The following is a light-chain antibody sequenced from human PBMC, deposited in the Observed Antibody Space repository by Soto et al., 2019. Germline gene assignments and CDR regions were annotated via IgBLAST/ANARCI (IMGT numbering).Light chain of an antibody. CDR3: QQYSTYYT. J-gene: IGKJ2*01. CDR1: QSISVW. V-gene: IGKV1-5*03. Sequence: DIQMTQSPSTLSASVGDRVTITCRASQSISVWLAWYQQKPGKAPKLLIYEASSLESGVSSRFSGSGSGTEFTLTISSLQPDDFAAYYCQQYSTYYTFGQGTKLESK. CDR2: EAS.